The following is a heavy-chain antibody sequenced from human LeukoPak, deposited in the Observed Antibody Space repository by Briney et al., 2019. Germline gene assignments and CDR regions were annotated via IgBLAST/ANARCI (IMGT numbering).Heavy chain of an antibody. CDR1: GYSFTSYW. CDR2: IYPGDSDT. J-gene: IGHJ3*02. V-gene: IGHV5-51*01. CDR3: ARMEGVPRGAFDI. Sequence: GGSLKISCKGSGYSFTSYWIGWVRQMPGKGLEWMGIIYPGDSDTRYSPSFQGQVTISADKSISTAYLQWSSLEASDTAMYYCARMEGVPRGAFDIWGQGTMVTVSS. D-gene: IGHD3-16*01.